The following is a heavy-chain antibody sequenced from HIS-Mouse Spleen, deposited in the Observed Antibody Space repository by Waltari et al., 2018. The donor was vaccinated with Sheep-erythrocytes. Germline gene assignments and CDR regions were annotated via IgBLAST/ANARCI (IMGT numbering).Heavy chain of an antibody. CDR3: ARLELGQFDY. J-gene: IGHJ4*02. V-gene: IGHV4-59*08. CDR1: GGSISSYY. D-gene: IGHD1-26*01. CDR2: IYYSGRT. Sequence: QVQLQESGPGLVKPSETLSLTCTVSGGSISSYYWSWIRQPPGKGLDWIGYIYYSGRTNSTPPLKSRVTISVDTSKNQFSLKLSSVTAADTAVYYCARLELGQFDYWGQGTLVTVSS.